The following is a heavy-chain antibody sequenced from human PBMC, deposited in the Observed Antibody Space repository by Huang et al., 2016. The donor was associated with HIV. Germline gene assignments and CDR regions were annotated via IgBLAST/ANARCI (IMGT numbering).Heavy chain of an antibody. CDR3: AMSLRYQYDSRSYWGRYFDY. CDR2: IIPQCLAP. J-gene: IGHJ4*02. CDR1: GGSFSDQL. D-gene: IGHD3-16*01. V-gene: IGHV1-69*01. Sequence: QVQLEQSGPAVRKPGSSVKVSCQASGGSFSDQLISWVRQAPGPRSEWMVCIIPQCLAPAYAQEFKGRVTMTADESTATIYMELNSLTSEDTAVYYCAMSLRYQYDSRSYWGRYFDYWGQGTLVTVSS.